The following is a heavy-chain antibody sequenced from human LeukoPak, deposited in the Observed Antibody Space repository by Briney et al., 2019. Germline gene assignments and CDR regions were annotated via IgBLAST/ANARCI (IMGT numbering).Heavy chain of an antibody. Sequence: SETLSLTCTVSGGSISSYYWSWIRQPPGKGLEWIGYIYYSGSTNYNPSLKSRVTISIDTSKSQFSLKLTSVTAADTAVYYCAKTPPPSYSYRAVGGKGPTVPVPS. J-gene: IGHJ6*03. CDR3: AKTPPPSYSYRAV. CDR2: IYYSGST. CDR1: GGSISSYY. V-gene: IGHV4-59*08.